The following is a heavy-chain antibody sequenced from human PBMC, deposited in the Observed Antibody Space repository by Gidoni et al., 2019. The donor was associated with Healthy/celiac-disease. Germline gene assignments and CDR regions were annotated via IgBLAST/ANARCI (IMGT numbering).Heavy chain of an antibody. V-gene: IGHV1-2*02. CDR3: ASLDYYGSGSYFEQNDY. CDR2: INPNSGGT. D-gene: IGHD3-10*01. J-gene: IGHJ4*02. Sequence: QVQLVQSGAEVKKPGASVKVSCKDSGYTFTGYYMHWVRQAPGQGLEWMGWINPNSGGTNYAQKFQGRVTMTRDTSISTAYMELSRLRSDDTAVYYCASLDYYGSGSYFEQNDYWGQGTLVTVSS. CDR1: GYTFTGYY.